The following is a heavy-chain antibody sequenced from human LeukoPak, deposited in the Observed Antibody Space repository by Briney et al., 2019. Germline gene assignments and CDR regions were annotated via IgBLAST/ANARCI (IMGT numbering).Heavy chain of an antibody. J-gene: IGHJ4*02. Sequence: PGGSLRLSCAASGFTFSDYWMTWVRQTPGKGLECVANINQYGGEISYVDSAKGRFTISRDNAKNSLSLQMSSLRVEDTAVYYCVKGPLITAAGTYWGQGTLVTVSS. D-gene: IGHD6-13*01. V-gene: IGHV3-7*03. CDR2: INQYGGEI. CDR3: VKGPLITAAGTY. CDR1: GFTFSDYW.